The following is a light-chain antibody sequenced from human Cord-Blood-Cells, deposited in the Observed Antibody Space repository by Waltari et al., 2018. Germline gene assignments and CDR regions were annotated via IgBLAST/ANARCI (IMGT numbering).Light chain of an antibody. CDR3: QQCYSTPGT. CDR1: QSVLYISNNKNY. CDR2: WAS. V-gene: IGKV4-1*01. J-gene: IGKJ1*01. Sequence: DIVMTQSPDSLAVSLGERATINCKSSQSVLYISNNKNYLAWYQQKPGQPPKLLIYWASTRESGGPDRVRGSASGTDFTLTISSLQAEDVAVYYCQQCYSTPGTCGQGTKVEIK.